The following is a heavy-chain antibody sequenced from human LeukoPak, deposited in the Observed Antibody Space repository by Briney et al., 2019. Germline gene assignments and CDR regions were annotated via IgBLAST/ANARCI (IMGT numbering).Heavy chain of an antibody. CDR1: GFTFSDYY. D-gene: IGHD5-24*01. V-gene: IGHV3-20*04. CDR3: ARLTRDGYNYYYFDY. Sequence: GGSLRLSCAASGFTFSDYYMSWIRHAPGKGLEWVSGINWNGGSTGYADSVKGRFTISRDNAKNSLYLQMNSLRDEDTALYYCARLTRDGYNYYYFDYWGQGTLVTVSS. J-gene: IGHJ4*02. CDR2: INWNGGST.